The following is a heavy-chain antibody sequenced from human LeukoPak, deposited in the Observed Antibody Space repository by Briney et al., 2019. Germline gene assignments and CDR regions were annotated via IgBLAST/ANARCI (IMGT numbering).Heavy chain of an antibody. D-gene: IGHD6-13*01. CDR3: ARDQSAGYSGSASSSWVRLGD. Sequence: GRSLRLSCAASGFTFSNYAMHWVRQTPGRGLEWVAVISYDGTSKYYGDSVQGRFTISRDNSKNTLYLQMNSLRAEDTAVYYCARDQSAGYSGSASSSWVRLGDWGQGTLVTVSS. CDR1: GFTFSNYA. V-gene: IGHV3-30-3*01. J-gene: IGHJ4*02. CDR2: ISYDGTSK.